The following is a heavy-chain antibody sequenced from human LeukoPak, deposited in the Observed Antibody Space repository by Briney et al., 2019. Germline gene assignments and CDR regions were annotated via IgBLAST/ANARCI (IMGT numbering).Heavy chain of an antibody. CDR2: IYPGDSDR. J-gene: IGHJ4*02. CDR1: GYTFSNYW. D-gene: IGHD5-12*01. V-gene: IGHV5-51*01. Sequence: GESLKISCRGSGYTFSNYWIGWVRQMPGKGLEWMAIIYPGDSDRRYSPSFQGQVTISADRSIRTAYLQWTSLKASDTAMYYCARGRVDTGYDAFDYWGQGTLLIVSS. CDR3: ARGRVDTGYDAFDY.